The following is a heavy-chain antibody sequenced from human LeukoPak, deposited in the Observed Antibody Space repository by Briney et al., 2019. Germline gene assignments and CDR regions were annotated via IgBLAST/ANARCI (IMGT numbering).Heavy chain of an antibody. V-gene: IGHV1-18*01. CDR1: GYTFTSYG. CDR3: AREIPDYGGNTGWFDP. Sequence: ASVKVSRKASGYTFTSYGISWVRQAPGQGLEWMGWISAYNGNTNYAQKLQGRVTMTTDTSTSTAYMELRSLRSDDTAVYYCAREIPDYGGNTGWFDPWGQGTLVTVSS. J-gene: IGHJ5*02. D-gene: IGHD4-23*01. CDR2: ISAYNGNT.